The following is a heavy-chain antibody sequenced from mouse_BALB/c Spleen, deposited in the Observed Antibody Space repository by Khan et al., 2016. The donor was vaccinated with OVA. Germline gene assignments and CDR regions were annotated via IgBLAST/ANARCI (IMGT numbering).Heavy chain of an antibody. D-gene: IGHD1-1*01. CDR2: ISYSGGT. J-gene: IGHJ2*01. Sequence: EVQLQELGPGLVKPSQSLSLTCTVTGYSITSGYAWNWIRQFPGNKLEWMGYISYSGGTSYNPSLKSRISITRDTSKNQFFLQLNSVTTEDTATYYCARGNYYGYYFDYWGQGTPLTVSS. CDR1: GYSITSGYA. CDR3: ARGNYYGYYFDY. V-gene: IGHV3-2*02.